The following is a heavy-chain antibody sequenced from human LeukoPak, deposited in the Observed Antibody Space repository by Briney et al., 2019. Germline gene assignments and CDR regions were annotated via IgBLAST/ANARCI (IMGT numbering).Heavy chain of an antibody. CDR3: ARDPFGGDAFDI. Sequence: ASVKVSCKASGYTFASYGISWVRQAPGQGLEWMGWISAYNGNTNYAQKLQGRVTMTTDTSTSTAYMELRSLRSDDTAVYYCARDPFGGDAFDIWGQGTMVTVSS. V-gene: IGHV1-18*01. CDR1: GYTFASYG. D-gene: IGHD3-10*01. CDR2: ISAYNGNT. J-gene: IGHJ3*02.